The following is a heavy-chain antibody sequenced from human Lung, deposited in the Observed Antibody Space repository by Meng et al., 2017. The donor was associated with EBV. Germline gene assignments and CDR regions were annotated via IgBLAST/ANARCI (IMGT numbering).Heavy chain of an antibody. Sequence: QLVQTGPAVKQPGAAVKVSCRTSGYTFTSYAINWVRQAPGQGPDWMGWIDPNTGNPTSDQGFTGRFVFSLDTSVSTAYLQINSLRADDTAVYYCARDSPLDGYSLLDYWGQGTLVTVSS. CDR1: GYTFTSYA. CDR3: ARDSPLDGYSLLDY. CDR2: IDPNTGNP. D-gene: IGHD5-24*01. J-gene: IGHJ4*02. V-gene: IGHV7-4-1*02.